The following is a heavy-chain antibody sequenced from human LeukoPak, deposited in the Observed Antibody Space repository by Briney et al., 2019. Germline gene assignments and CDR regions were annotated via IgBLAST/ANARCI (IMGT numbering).Heavy chain of an antibody. Sequence: PSETLSLTCTVSGYSISSGYYWSWIRQPAGKGLEWIGRIYTSGSTNYNPSLKSRVTMSVDTSKNQFSLKLSSVTAADTAVYYCARDRGGWFDPWGQGTLVTVSS. V-gene: IGHV4-4*07. CDR1: GYSISSGYY. CDR2: IYTSGST. CDR3: ARDRGGWFDP. J-gene: IGHJ5*02. D-gene: IGHD3-16*01.